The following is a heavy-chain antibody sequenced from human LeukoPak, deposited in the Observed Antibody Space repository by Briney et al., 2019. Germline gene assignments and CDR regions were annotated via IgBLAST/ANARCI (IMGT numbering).Heavy chain of an antibody. Sequence: PGGSLTLSCAASGFTLSGYGMHWVRQAPGKGLEWVSVIWSDGSNQYYADSVKGRFTISRDNSKNTLFLQMNSLTADDTAVYFCARDGASNSYFDYWGQGTLVTVSS. V-gene: IGHV3-33*01. CDR3: ARDGASNSYFDY. CDR1: GFTLSGYG. J-gene: IGHJ4*02. D-gene: IGHD2/OR15-2a*01. CDR2: IWSDGSNQ.